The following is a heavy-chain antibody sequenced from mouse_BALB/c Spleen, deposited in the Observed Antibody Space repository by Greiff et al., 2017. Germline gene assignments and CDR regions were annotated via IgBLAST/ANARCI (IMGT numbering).Heavy chain of an antibody. Sequence: VQLQESGAELVRPGTSVKVSCKASGYAFTNYLIEWVKQRPGQGLEWIGVINPGSGGTNYNEKFKGKATLTADKSSSTAYMQLSSLTSDDSAVYFCARQPTATWYFDVWGAGTTVTVSS. D-gene: IGHD1-2*01. J-gene: IGHJ1*01. V-gene: IGHV1-54*01. CDR1: GYAFTNYL. CDR2: INPGSGGT. CDR3: ARQPTATWYFDV.